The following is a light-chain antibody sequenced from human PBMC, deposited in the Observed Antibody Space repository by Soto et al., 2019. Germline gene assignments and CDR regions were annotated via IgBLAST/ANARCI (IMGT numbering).Light chain of an antibody. V-gene: IGLV2-14*01. CDR2: EVT. Sequence: QSALTQPASVSGSPGQSITISCTGTSGDIGRYNDVSWYQQYPGKAPKVVIYEVTNRPSGVSNRFSGSKSGMTASLTISGLQAEDEAKYYCTSYTTSATWVFGGGTKLTVL. CDR3: TSYTTSATWV. J-gene: IGLJ3*02. CDR1: SGDIGRYND.